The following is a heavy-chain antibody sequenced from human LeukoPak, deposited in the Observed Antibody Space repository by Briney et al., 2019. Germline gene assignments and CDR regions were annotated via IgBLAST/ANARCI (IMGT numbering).Heavy chain of an antibody. J-gene: IGHJ5*02. CDR1: GFTFDDYA. CDR3: ARDNTIFGVAHINH. V-gene: IGHV3-7*01. CDR2: VKQDGSDK. Sequence: GGSLRLSCAASGFTFDDYAMHWVRQAPGKGLEWVANVKQDGSDKYYVDSVKGRFTISRDNAKNSLYLQMNSLRAEDTAVYYCARDNTIFGVAHINHWGQGTLVTVSS. D-gene: IGHD3-3*01.